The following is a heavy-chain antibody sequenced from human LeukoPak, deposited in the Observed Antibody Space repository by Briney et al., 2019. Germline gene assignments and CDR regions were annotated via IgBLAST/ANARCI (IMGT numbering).Heavy chain of an antibody. CDR2: IYSGGST. CDR1: GLTVSSNY. CDR3: VRSYRSVLPSED. J-gene: IGHJ4*02. Sequence: GGSLRLSCAASGLTVSSNYMRWVRQAPGKGLEWVSVIYSGGSTSYADSVKGRFTISRDNSKNTLYLQMSSLRAEDTAVYYCVRSYRSVLPSEDWGQGTLVTVSS. V-gene: IGHV3-53*01. D-gene: IGHD3-16*02.